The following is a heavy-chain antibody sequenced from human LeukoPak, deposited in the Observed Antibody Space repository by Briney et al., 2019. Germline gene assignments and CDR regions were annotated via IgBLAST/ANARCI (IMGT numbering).Heavy chain of an antibody. CDR3: ASLGGSGSLNRFDP. D-gene: IGHD3-10*01. CDR1: GFAFSSYW. J-gene: IGHJ5*02. V-gene: IGHV3-7*01. CDR2: INQDGSGK. Sequence: GGSLRLSCAASGFAFSSYWMSWVRQAPGKGLEWVANINQDGSGKYYVDSVKGRFTISRDNAKNSLFLQMNSLRAEDTAVYYCASLGGSGSLNRFDPWGQGTRVTVSP.